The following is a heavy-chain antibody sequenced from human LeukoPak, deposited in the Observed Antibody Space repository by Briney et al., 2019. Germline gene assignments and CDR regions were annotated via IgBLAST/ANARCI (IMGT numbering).Heavy chain of an antibody. J-gene: IGHJ4*02. D-gene: IGHD3-10*01. Sequence: GGSLRLSCAASGFTFSSYAMSWVRQAPGKGLEWVSAISGSGGSTYYADSVKGRFTISRDNSKNTLYLQMNSLRAEDTAVYYCAKDPDYYGSGIQDYWGQGTLVTVSS. CDR2: ISGSGGST. V-gene: IGHV3-23*01. CDR3: AKDPDYYGSGIQDY. CDR1: GFTFSSYA.